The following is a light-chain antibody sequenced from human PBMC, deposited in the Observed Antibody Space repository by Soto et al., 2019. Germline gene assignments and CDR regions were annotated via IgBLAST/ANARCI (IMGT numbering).Light chain of an antibody. CDR2: AAS. CDR3: QQSYSTPLT. J-gene: IGKJ4*01. CDR1: QSISSY. Sequence: DIQMTQSPSSLSASVGDRVTITCRASQSISSYLNWYQQKPGKAPKLLIYAASSLQSGVPSRFSGSGSGTDFTLTISSLKPEDFATYYCQQSYSTPLTFGGGTKGEIK. V-gene: IGKV1-39*01.